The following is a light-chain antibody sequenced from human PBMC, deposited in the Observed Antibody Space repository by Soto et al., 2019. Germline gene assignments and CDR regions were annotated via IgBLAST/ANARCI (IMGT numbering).Light chain of an antibody. CDR2: WTS. Sequence: IVMTQSPDSLAVSLGERATINCKSSQSVLYSSNNKNYLAWYQQKPGQPPKLLIYWTSIRESGVPDRFSGSGSGTDFTLTISSLQAEDVAVYYCQQYYSTPLTFGGGTKVDIK. CDR1: QSVLYSSNNKNY. V-gene: IGKV4-1*01. J-gene: IGKJ4*01. CDR3: QQYYSTPLT.